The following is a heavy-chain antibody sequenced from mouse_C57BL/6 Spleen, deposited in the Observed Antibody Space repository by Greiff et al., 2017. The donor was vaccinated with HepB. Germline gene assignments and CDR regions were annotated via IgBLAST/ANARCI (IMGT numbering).Heavy chain of an antibody. Sequence: QVQLQQSGAELVRPGASVTLSCKASGYTFTDYEMHWVKQTPVHGLEWIGAIDPETGGTAYNQKFKGKAILTADKSSSTAYMELRSLTSEDSAVYYCTPLLRSPFDYWGQGTTLTVSS. D-gene: IGHD1-1*01. CDR2: IDPETGGT. CDR1: GYTFTDYE. CDR3: TPLLRSPFDY. J-gene: IGHJ2*01. V-gene: IGHV1-15*01.